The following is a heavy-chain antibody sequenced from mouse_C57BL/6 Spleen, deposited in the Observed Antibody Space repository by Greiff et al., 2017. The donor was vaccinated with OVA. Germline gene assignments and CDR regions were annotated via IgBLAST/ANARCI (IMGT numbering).Heavy chain of an antibody. V-gene: IGHV1-53*01. Sequence: VQLQQPGTELVKPGASVKLSCKASGYTFTSYWMHWVKQRPGQGLEWIGNINPSNGGTNYNEKFKSKATLTVDKSSSTAYMQLSSLTSEDSAVYYCAREWELLSGAMDYWGQGTSVTVSS. CDR2: INPSNGGT. D-gene: IGHD1-3*01. J-gene: IGHJ4*01. CDR3: AREWELLSGAMDY. CDR1: GYTFTSYW.